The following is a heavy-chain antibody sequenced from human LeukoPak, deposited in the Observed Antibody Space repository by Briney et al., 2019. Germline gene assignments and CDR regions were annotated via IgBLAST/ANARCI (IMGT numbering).Heavy chain of an antibody. V-gene: IGHV3-15*01. CDR2: IKSKTDGGTT. J-gene: IGHJ4*02. CDR3: TTGPLLELLDY. CDR1: GFTFSNAW. Sequence: RGSLRLSCAASGFTFSNAWMSWVRQAPGKGLEWVGRIKSKTDGGTTDYAAPVKGRFTISRDDSKNTLYLQMNSLKTEDTAVYYCTTGPLLELLDYWGQGTLVTVSS. D-gene: IGHD1-7*01.